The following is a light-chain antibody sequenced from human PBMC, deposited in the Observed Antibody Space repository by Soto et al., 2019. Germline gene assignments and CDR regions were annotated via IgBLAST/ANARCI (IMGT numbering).Light chain of an antibody. Sequence: EIVLTQSPVTLSLAPGERATLSCRASQSAHSKYFSWYQQIPGQAPRLLIYGGSSRATGVPDRFSGSGSGTDFTLTISRLEPEDFAMYYCHQYGISPPVTFGQGTRLEIK. V-gene: IGKV3-20*01. CDR2: GGS. J-gene: IGKJ5*01. CDR1: QSAHSKY. CDR3: HQYGISPPVT.